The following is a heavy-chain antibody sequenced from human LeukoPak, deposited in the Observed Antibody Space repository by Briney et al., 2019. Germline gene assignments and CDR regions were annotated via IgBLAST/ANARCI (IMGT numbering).Heavy chain of an antibody. J-gene: IGHJ4*02. V-gene: IGHV3-72*01. Sequence: PGGSLRLSCAASRFTFSDHYIYWVRQAPGKGREWVARTRNKVNSYTTAYAASVTGRFTVSRDDSSNSVYLQMNSLKIEDTAAYYCARSRYGEGRRLIDFDYWLQGSLLTVSS. CDR3: ARSRYGEGRRLIDFDY. D-gene: IGHD5-18*01. CDR1: RFTFSDHY. CDR2: TRNKVNSYTT.